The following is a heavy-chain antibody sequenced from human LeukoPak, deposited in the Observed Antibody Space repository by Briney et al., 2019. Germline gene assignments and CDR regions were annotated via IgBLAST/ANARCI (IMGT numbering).Heavy chain of an antibody. J-gene: IGHJ4*02. V-gene: IGHV4-59*01. CDR3: AGTELGYCTVTGCPLES. CDR1: GASLSSYF. CDR2: IYYDGYP. Sequence: TPSETLSLTCNVSGASLSSYFWSWIRQPPGKGLEWIGYIYYDGYPNYSPSLRSRITISVEKSKSQFSLNLRSVTAADTALYFCAGTELGYCTVTGCPLESWGQGTLVTVSS. D-gene: IGHD2-8*02.